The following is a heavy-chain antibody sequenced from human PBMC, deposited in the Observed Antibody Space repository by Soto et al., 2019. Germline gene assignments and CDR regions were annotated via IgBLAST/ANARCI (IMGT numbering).Heavy chain of an antibody. CDR1: GYTFTSYD. CDR3: ARKEVYCSGGSCYHETFDY. J-gene: IGHJ4*02. V-gene: IGHV1-8*01. Sequence: GASVKVSCKASGYTFTSYDSNWVRQATGQGLEWMGWMNPNSGNTGYAQKFQGRVTMTRNTSISTAYMELSSLRSEDTAVYYCARKEVYCSGGSCYHETFDYWGQGTLVTVSS. CDR2: MNPNSGNT. D-gene: IGHD2-15*01.